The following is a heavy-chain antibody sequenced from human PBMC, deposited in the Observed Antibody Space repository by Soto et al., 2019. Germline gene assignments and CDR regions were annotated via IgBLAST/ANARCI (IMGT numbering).Heavy chain of an antibody. J-gene: IGHJ4*02. V-gene: IGHV3-21*01. Sequence: GGSLRLSCAASGFNFNSYTINWVRQAPGKRLEWLSSISSSGYIFSTDSVRGRFTISRDNAKNSVYLQINSLRAEDTAVYYCARGPELGSYPFPGLDYWGQGTLVTVSS. D-gene: IGHD1-26*01. CDR1: GFNFNSYT. CDR2: ISSSGYI. CDR3: ARGPELGSYPFPGLDY.